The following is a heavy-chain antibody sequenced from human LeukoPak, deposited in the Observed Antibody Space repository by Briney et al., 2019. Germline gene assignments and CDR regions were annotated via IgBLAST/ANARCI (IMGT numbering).Heavy chain of an antibody. CDR2: IYSGGSI. J-gene: IGHJ4*02. CDR3: ARGHSSGNPDPFDY. D-gene: IGHD3-22*01. Sequence: GGSLRLSCAASGFTVISSYMSWVRQAPGKGLEWVSVIYSGGSIHYADSVKGRFTISRDNAKNTLHLQMNSLRTEDTAVYYCARGHSSGNPDPFDYWGQGTLVTVSS. CDR1: GFTVISSY. V-gene: IGHV3-53*01.